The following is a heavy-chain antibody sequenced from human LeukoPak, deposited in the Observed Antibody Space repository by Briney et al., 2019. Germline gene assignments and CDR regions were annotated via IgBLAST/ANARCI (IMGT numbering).Heavy chain of an antibody. D-gene: IGHD2-2*01. CDR2: ISGSGGST. CDR1: GFTFSSYS. J-gene: IGHJ4*02. V-gene: IGHV3-23*01. Sequence: GGSLRLSCAASGFTFSSYSMSWVRQAPGKGLEWVSGISGSGGSTDYADSVKGRFTISRDNSKNTLYLQMNSLRVEDTAVYYCAKDPGYQVVYCFDYWGQGTLVTVFS. CDR3: AKDPGYQVVYCFDY.